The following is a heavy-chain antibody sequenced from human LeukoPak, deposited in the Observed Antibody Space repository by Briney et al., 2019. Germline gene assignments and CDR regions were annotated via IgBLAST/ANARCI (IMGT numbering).Heavy chain of an antibody. CDR3: ARVSHDPLEYGYYMDV. J-gene: IGHJ6*03. CDR1: GGSFSGFY. V-gene: IGHV4-34*01. D-gene: IGHD3-3*01. CDR2: INHSGKTNYNPSLT. Sequence: PSETLSLTCAVDGGSFSGFYWSWIRQTPGKGLEWIGEINHSGKTNYNPSLTDYNPSLKSRVTISVDSSKNELSLRVSSVTAADTGVYFCARVSHDPLEYGYYMDVWGKGTTVTDSS.